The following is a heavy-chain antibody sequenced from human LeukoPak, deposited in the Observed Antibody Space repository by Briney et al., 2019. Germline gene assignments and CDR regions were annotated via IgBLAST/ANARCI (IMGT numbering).Heavy chain of an antibody. V-gene: IGHV3-48*03. CDR1: GFTFSSYE. CDR2: ISSSGSTI. J-gene: IGHJ3*02. Sequence: GGSLRLSCAASGFTFSSYEMNWVRQAPGKGLEWVSYISSSGSTIYYADSVKGRFTISRDNAKNSLYLQMNSLRAEDTAVYYCAKDLSPSYSSGWYGDAFDIWGQGTMVTVSS. CDR3: AKDLSPSYSSGWYGDAFDI. D-gene: IGHD6-19*01.